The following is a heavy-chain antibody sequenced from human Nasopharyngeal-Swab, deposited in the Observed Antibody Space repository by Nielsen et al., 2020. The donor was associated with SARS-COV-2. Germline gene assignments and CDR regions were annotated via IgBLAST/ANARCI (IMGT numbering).Heavy chain of an antibody. J-gene: IGHJ4*02. D-gene: IGHD3-10*01. Sequence: SETLSLTCTVSGDSGISSYWSWLRQTPGKGLEWIGYIYQNGYTNYNPSLKSRITMSIETSRKKFTLRLRSANAADTAMYYCAKEGEGGPNYFEFWGQGNLVTVSS. CDR2: IYQNGYT. CDR1: GDSGISSY. V-gene: IGHV4-59*02. CDR3: AKEGEGGPNYFEF.